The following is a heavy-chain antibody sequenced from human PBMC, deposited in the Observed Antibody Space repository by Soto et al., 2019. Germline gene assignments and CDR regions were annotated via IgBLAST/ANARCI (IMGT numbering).Heavy chain of an antibody. D-gene: IGHD3-16*02. CDR2: ISGSGGST. CDR1: GFTFSSYA. Sequence: EVQLLESGGGLVQPGGSLRLSCAASGFTFSSYAMSWVRQAPGKGLEWVSAISGSGGSTYYADSVKGRFTISRDNSKKTLYLQMNSLRAEDTAVYYCAKVPRSMITFGGVIVTDYWGQGTLVTVSS. V-gene: IGHV3-23*01. J-gene: IGHJ4*02. CDR3: AKVPRSMITFGGVIVTDY.